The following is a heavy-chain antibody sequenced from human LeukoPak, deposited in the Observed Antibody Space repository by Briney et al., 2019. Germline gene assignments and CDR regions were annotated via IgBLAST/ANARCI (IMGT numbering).Heavy chain of an antibody. CDR3: ARDRHKYNYDSGGYPPY. CDR2: ISGSGGST. CDR1: GFTFSSYA. Sequence: GGSLRPSCAASGFTFSSYAMSWVRQAPGKGLEWVSAISGSGGSTYYADSVKGRFTISRDNAKNSLYLQMNTLRAEDTAVYYCARDRHKYNYDSGGYPPYWGQGTLVTVSS. D-gene: IGHD3-22*01. V-gene: IGHV3-23*01. J-gene: IGHJ4*02.